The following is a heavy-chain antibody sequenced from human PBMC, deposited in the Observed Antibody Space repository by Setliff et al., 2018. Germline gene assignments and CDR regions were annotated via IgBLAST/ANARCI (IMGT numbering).Heavy chain of an antibody. D-gene: IGHD1-1*01. J-gene: IGHJ4*02. CDR2: IYSGGTT. CDR3: ARTGTYMYFDY. CDR1: GDSMNSGVYY. Sequence: SETLSLTCKVSGDSMNSGVYYWAWIRQPPGKGLEWIGRIYSGGTTYYNSSLKSRVTISVDTSKSQFSLRLNSVTAADTAVYYCARTGTYMYFDYWGRGTLVTVSS. V-gene: IGHV4-39*01.